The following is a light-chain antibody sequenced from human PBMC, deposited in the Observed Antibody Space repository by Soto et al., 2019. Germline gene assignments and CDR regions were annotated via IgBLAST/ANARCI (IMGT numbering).Light chain of an antibody. Sequence: EIVLTQSPATLSLSPGERATLSCRASQYISNYLAWYQHKPGQAPRLLIYDASNRATGVPARFSGSGSGTDFTLTITSLAPEAFAVYYCQQRSSWPAFGQGTKLHIK. CDR1: QYISNY. CDR2: DAS. V-gene: IGKV3-11*01. CDR3: QQRSSWPA. J-gene: IGKJ2*01.